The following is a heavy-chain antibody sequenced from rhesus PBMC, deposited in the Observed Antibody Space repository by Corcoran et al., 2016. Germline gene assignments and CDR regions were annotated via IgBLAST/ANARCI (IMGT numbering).Heavy chain of an antibody. CDR1: GGAIRSNF. J-gene: IGHJ4*01. D-gene: IGHD4-23*01. Sequence: QVQLQESGPGLVKPSETLSLTCAVSGGAIRSNFWSWIRQPPGQGGEWIGRISGRGGSTDYNPSLKRRVTMSTDTSKNQISLKLSSVTAADTAVYYCARGSNYLDYWGQGVLVTVSS. CDR3: ARGSNYLDY. V-gene: IGHV4-173*01. CDR2: ISGRGGST.